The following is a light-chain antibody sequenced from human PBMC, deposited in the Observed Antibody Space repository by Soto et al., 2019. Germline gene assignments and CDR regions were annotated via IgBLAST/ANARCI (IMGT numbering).Light chain of an antibody. V-gene: IGKV3-11*01. CDR2: DAS. J-gene: IGKJ5*01. CDR3: QQRSALMT. Sequence: EIVLTQSPATLSLSPGDRATLSCRASQSISSYLAWYQQRPGQAPRLLIYDASNRATGVPARFSGSGSGTDFTLTISSLEPKDFAVYYCQQRSALMTFGQGTRLEIK. CDR1: QSISSY.